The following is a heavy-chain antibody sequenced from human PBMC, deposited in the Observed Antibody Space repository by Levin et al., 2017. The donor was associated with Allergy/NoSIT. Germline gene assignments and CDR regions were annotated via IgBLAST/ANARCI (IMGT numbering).Heavy chain of an antibody. CDR2: IYPGDSDT. Sequence: GESLKISCQVSGYIFTDYWIGWVRQMPGKGLEWMGIIYPGDSDTRYSPSFQGQVTISVDKSIRTAYLQWNSLKASDTAIYYCARRGEASGAYNWFDPWGQGTLVTVSS. CDR3: ARRGEASGAYNWFDP. V-gene: IGHV5-51*01. CDR1: GYIFTDYW. J-gene: IGHJ5*02. D-gene: IGHD3-10*01.